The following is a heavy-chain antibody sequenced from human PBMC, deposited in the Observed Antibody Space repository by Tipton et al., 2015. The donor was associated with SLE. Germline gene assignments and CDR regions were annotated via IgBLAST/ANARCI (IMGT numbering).Heavy chain of an antibody. J-gene: IGHJ3*02. Sequence: QVQLVQSGAEVKKPGASVKVSCKASGYTFTSYYMHWVRQAPGQGLEWMGIINPSGGSTSYAQKFQGTVTMTRDTSTRTVYMELSSLRSEDTAVYYGAGHNSDAFDIWGQGTMVTVSS. CDR1: GYTFTSYY. CDR3: AGHNSDAFDI. D-gene: IGHD5-24*01. V-gene: IGHV1-46*01. CDR2: INPSGGST.